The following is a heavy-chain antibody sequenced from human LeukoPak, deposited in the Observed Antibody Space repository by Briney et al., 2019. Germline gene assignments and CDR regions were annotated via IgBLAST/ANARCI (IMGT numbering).Heavy chain of an antibody. CDR2: ISWNSGSI. J-gene: IGHJ4*02. CDR1: GFTFSSYA. V-gene: IGHV3-9*01. CDR3: AKGYGSGTIFGGFDY. Sequence: PGGSLRLSCAASGFTFSSYAMSWVRQAPGKGLEWVSGISWNSGSIGYADSVKGRFTISRDNAKNSLYLQMNSLRAEDTALYYCAKGYGSGTIFGGFDYWGQGTLVTVSS. D-gene: IGHD3-10*01.